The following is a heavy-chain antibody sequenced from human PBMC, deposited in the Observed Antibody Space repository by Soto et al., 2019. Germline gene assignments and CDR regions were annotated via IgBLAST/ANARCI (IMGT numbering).Heavy chain of an antibody. J-gene: IGHJ6*02. D-gene: IGHD5-12*01. Sequence: GASVKVSCKASGYTFTRSGISWVRQAPGQGPEWMGWISSYNGDTNYAQTFQGRVTMTTDTSTSTAYMELRSLRSDDTAVYYCAREGVAPYYYYGMDVWGQGTTVTV. CDR3: AREGVAPYYYYGMDV. CDR1: GYTFTRSG. CDR2: ISSYNGDT. V-gene: IGHV1-18*01.